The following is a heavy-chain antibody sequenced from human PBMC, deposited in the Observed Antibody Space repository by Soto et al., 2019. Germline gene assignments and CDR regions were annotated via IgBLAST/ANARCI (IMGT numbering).Heavy chain of an antibody. J-gene: IGHJ4*02. D-gene: IGHD3-3*01. CDR1: GFTFSSYA. CDR3: AKVGLPVLRFSEWLFLFDY. CDR2: ISGSGGST. Sequence: GGSLRLSCAASGFTFSSYAMSWVRQAPGKGLEWVSAISGSGGSTYYADSVKGRFTISRDNSKNTLYLQMNSLRAEDTAVYYCAKVGLPVLRFSEWLFLFDYWGQGTLVTAPQ. V-gene: IGHV3-23*01.